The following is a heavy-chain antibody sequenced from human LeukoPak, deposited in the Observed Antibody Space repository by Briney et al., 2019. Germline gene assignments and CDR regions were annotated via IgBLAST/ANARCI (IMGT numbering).Heavy chain of an antibody. Sequence: SETLSLTCAVSGGSISTYDWSWFRQPPGKGLEWIGFIFVSGSTNYNPSLKSRVTMSLDPSKNQFSLNLSSLTAADTAVYFCARLGGWSLRDWGQGTLVSVSS. V-gene: IGHV4-4*09. J-gene: IGHJ4*02. CDR2: IFVSGST. D-gene: IGHD6-19*01. CDR1: GGSISTYD. CDR3: ARLGGWSLRD.